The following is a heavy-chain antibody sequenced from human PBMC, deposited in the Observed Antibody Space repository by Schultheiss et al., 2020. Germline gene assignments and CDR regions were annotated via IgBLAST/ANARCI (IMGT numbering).Heavy chain of an antibody. D-gene: IGHD3-3*01. V-gene: IGHV5-51*01. CDR3: ARQRITIFGVANWFDP. CDR2: IYPGDSDT. Sequence: GESLKISCKGSGYSFTSYWIGWVRQMPGKGLEWMGIIYPGDSDTRYSPSFQGQVTISADKSISTAYLQWSSLKASDTAMYYCARQRITIFGVANWFDPWGKGTLVTVSS. J-gene: IGHJ5*02. CDR1: GYSFTSYW.